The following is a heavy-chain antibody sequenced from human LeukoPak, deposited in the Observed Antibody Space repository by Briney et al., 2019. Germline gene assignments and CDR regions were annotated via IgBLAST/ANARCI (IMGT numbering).Heavy chain of an antibody. Sequence: GGSLRLSCAASGFSLTSYWMHWVRQAPGKGLVWVSRINSDGRTTSYADPVKGRFTISRDNAKNTGYLQMNSLRVEDTAVYYCASGYCSGGNCYSGWGQGTLVTVSS. J-gene: IGHJ4*02. V-gene: IGHV3-74*01. D-gene: IGHD2-15*01. CDR2: INSDGRTT. CDR3: ASGYCSGGNCYSG. CDR1: GFSLTSYW.